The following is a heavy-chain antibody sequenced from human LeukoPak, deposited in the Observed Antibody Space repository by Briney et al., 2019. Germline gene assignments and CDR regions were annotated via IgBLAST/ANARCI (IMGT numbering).Heavy chain of an antibody. CDR1: GFRLSGYG. Sequence: GGSLRLSCEASGFRLSGYGMHWVRQAPGKGLEWVAVISHDDTFEAYADSVKGRFTISRDVSKNTLYVKMNSLRTEDTAFYYCARDVRNYFDNWGLGTLVTVSS. V-gene: IGHV3-30*03. CDR2: ISHDDTFE. J-gene: IGHJ4*02. CDR3: ARDVRNYFDN.